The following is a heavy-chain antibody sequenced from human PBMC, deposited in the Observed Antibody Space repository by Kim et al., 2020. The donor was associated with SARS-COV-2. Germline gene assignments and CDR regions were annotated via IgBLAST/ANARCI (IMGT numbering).Heavy chain of an antibody. CDR3: ARWGSGYCSGGSCSGGFQH. V-gene: IGHV5-51*01. Sequence: GESLKISCKGSGYSFTSYWIGWVRQMPGKGLEWMGIIYPGDSDTRYSPSFQGQVTISADKSISTAYLQWSSLKASDTAMYYCARWGSGYCSGGSCSGGFQHWGQGTLVTVSS. CDR2: IYPGDSDT. CDR1: GYSFTSYW. J-gene: IGHJ1*01. D-gene: IGHD2-15*01.